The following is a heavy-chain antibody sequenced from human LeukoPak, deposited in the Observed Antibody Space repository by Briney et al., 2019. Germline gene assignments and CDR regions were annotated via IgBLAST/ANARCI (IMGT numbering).Heavy chain of an antibody. D-gene: IGHD3-3*01. J-gene: IGHJ4*02. CDR2: MNPNSGNT. CDR3: ARAEGAVLRFLEWLLPEPYYFGY. CDR1: GYTFTSYD. V-gene: IGHV1-8*01. Sequence: ASVKVSCKASGYTFTSYDINWVRQATGQGLEWMGWMNPNSGNTGYAQKFQGRVTMTRNTSISTAYLELSSLRSEDTAVYYCARAEGAVLRFLEWLLPEPYYFGYWGQGTLVTVSS.